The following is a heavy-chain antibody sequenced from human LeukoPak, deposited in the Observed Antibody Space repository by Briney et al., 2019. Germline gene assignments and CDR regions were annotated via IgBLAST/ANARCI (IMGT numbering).Heavy chain of an antibody. D-gene: IGHD5-18*01. J-gene: IGHJ4*02. CDR1: GFTVSSNY. V-gene: IGHV3-53*01. Sequence: GGSLRLSCAASGFTVSSNYMSWVRQAPGKGLEWVSVIYSGGSTYYADSVKGRFTISRDNSKNTLYLQMNSLRAEDTAVYYCAKDPKVGIQPRYYFDYWGQGTLVTVSS. CDR2: IYSGGST. CDR3: AKDPKVGIQPRYYFDY.